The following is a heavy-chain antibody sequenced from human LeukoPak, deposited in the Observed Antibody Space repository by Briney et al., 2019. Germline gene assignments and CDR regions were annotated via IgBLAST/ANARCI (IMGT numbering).Heavy chain of an antibody. Sequence: GASVKVSCKASGYTFTSYYMHWVRQAPGQGLEWMGIINPSGGSTSYAQKFQGRVTMTRDTSTSTVYMELSSLRSEDTAVYYCARVWWFGYCSGGSCYTSGWSFDYWGQGTLVTVSS. CDR2: INPSGGST. D-gene: IGHD2-15*01. J-gene: IGHJ4*02. CDR1: GYTFTSYY. V-gene: IGHV1-46*01. CDR3: ARVWWFGYCSGGSCYTSGWSFDY.